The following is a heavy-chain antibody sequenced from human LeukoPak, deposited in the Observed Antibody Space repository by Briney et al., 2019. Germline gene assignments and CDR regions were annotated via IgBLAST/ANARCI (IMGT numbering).Heavy chain of an antibody. V-gene: IGHV3-23*01. J-gene: IGHJ4*02. D-gene: IGHD3-9*01. CDR2: ISGSGDST. Sequence: WVSAISGSGDSTYYADSVKGRFTISRDNSKNTLYLQMNSLRAEDTAVYYCAKSPRYYYFDYWGQGTLVTVSS. CDR3: AKSPRYYYFDY.